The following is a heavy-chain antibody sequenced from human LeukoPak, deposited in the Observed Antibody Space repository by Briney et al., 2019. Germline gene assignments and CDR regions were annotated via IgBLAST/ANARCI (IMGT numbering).Heavy chain of an antibody. V-gene: IGHV3-7*05. D-gene: IGHD3-22*01. CDR2: INQDGSDK. J-gene: IGHJ5*02. Sequence: GGSLRLSCAASGFTFSSYWMTWVRQAPGKGLEWVANINQDGSDKYYVDSVKGRFTISRDNAKNSLYLQMNSLRAEDTAVYYCARDRSGGWFDPWGQGTLVTVSP. CDR1: GFTFSSYW. CDR3: ARDRSGGWFDP.